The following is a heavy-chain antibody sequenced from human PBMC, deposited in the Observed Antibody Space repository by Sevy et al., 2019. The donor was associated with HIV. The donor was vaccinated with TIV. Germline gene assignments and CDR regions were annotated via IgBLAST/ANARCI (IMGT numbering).Heavy chain of an antibody. D-gene: IGHD6-13*01. V-gene: IGHV3-23*01. Sequence: GGSLRLSCAASGFTLSSYWMSWVRQAPGKGLEWVSAISGSGGSTYYADSVKGRFTISRDNSKNTLYLQMNSLRAEDTAVYYCAKGDSSSFVFFDYWGQGTLVTVSS. J-gene: IGHJ4*02. CDR2: ISGSGGST. CDR3: AKGDSSSFVFFDY. CDR1: GFTLSSYW.